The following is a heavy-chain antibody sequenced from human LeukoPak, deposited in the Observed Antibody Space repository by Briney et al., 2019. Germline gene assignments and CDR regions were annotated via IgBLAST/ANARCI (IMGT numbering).Heavy chain of an antibody. Sequence: PGRSLRLSCAASGLTFSSYSMHWVRPAPGKRLEWVAGIWYDGSNKYYADSVKGRFTISRDNSKNTLYLQMNSLRAEDTAVYYCARAPLKLGYCSSTSCHMLDYWGQGTLVTVSS. CDR3: ARAPLKLGYCSSTSCHMLDY. CDR1: GLTFSSYS. V-gene: IGHV3-33*01. CDR2: IWYDGSNK. J-gene: IGHJ4*02. D-gene: IGHD2-2*01.